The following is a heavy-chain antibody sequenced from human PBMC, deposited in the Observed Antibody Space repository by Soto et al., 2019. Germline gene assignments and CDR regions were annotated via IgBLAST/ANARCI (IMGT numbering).Heavy chain of an antibody. CDR1: AGSFSDNY. V-gene: IGHV4-34*01. CDR2: INQSGGT. J-gene: IGHJ5*02. D-gene: IGHD2-2*01. Sequence: SETLSLTCAVYAGSFSDNYWSWIRQPPGKGLEWIGEINQSGGTHYNPSLKSRVTISVDTSKNQFSLKLSSVTAAGTAVYYCARGLTYCSSTTCAEIRFDPWGQGTLVTVSS. CDR3: ARGLTYCSSTTCAEIRFDP.